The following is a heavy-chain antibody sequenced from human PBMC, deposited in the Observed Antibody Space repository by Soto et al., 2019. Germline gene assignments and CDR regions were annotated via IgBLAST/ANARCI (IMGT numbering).Heavy chain of an antibody. D-gene: IGHD5-18*01. CDR2: ISGTGGST. V-gene: IGHV3-23*01. CDR1: GFTFSSYA. CDR3: AKGNGYSYDVYYYYGMDV. Sequence: PGGSLRLSCAASGFTFSSYAMSWVRQAPGKGLEWVSTISGTGGSTYYADSVKGRFTISRDNSKNTLYLQMNSLRAEDTAVYYCAKGNGYSYDVYYYYGMDVWSQGTTVTVSS. J-gene: IGHJ6*02.